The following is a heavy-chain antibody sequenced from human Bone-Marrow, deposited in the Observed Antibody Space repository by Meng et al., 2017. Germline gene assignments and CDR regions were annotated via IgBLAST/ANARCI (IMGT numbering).Heavy chain of an antibody. CDR1: GGSTSSSSCY. Sequence: SQTRSLTCTVSGGSTSSSSCYWGWIRQTPGRGLEWIGRIYYSRSTYYNPSLKSRVTISVDTSKNPFSLKLSSVTAADTAVYYCARVHTYYYDSSGYSAPHYSLDYWGQGTLVTVSS. J-gene: IGHJ4*02. CDR3: ARVHTYYYDSSGYSAPHYSLDY. CDR2: IYYSRST. V-gene: IGHV4-39*07. D-gene: IGHD3-22*01.